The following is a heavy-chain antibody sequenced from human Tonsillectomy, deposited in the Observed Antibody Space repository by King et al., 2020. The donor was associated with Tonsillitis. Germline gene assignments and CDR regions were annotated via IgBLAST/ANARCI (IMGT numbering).Heavy chain of an antibody. D-gene: IGHD2-2*03. Sequence: QLVQSGAEVKKPGSSVKVSCKASGGTFSSYAISWVRQAPGQGLEWMGRIIPILGIANYAQKFQGRVTITADKSTSTAYMELSSLRSEDTAVYYCARDRGYCSSTSCYGGGRGYWGQGTLVTVSS. V-gene: IGHV1-69*04. CDR2: IIPILGIA. CDR1: GGTFSSYA. CDR3: ARDRGYCSSTSCYGGGRGY. J-gene: IGHJ4*02.